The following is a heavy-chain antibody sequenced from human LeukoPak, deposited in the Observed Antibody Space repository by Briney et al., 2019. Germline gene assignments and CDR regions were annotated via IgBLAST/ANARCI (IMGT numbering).Heavy chain of an antibody. J-gene: IGHJ3*02. Sequence: GGSLRLSCAASGFTFSSYSMNWIRQAPGEGLEWVAYLSGSGDNRYYADSMEGRFTISRDNAKSSVYLEMHGLRPEDTALYYCARGESGFDIWGQGTMVTVSS. CDR3: ARGESGFDI. V-gene: IGHV3-21*04. CDR2: LSGSGDNR. CDR1: GFTFSSYS. D-gene: IGHD1-26*01.